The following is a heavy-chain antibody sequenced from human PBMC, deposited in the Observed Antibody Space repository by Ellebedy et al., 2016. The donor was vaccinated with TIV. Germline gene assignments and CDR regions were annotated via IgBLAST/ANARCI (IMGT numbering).Heavy chain of an antibody. J-gene: IGHJ4*02. CDR1: GGSISSYY. CDR3: ARLRGGCFDY. V-gene: IGHV4-59*01. D-gene: IGHD2-15*01. Sequence: SETLSLXXTVSGGSISSYYWSWIRQPPGKGLEWIGYIYYSGSTNYNPSLKSRVTISVDTSKNQFSLKLSSVTAADTAVYYCARLRGGCFDYWGQGTLVTVSS. CDR2: IYYSGST.